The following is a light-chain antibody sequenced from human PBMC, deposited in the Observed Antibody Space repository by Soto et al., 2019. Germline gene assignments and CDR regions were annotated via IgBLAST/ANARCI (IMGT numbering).Light chain of an antibody. V-gene: IGKV3-11*01. CDR1: QSVSSY. CDR3: QQRSKWPPIT. J-gene: IGKJ5*01. CDR2: DAS. Sequence: EIVLTQSPATLSLSPGERATLSCRASQSVSSYLAWYQQKPGQAPRLLIDDASNRSTGIPARFSGSGSGTDFTLTISSLEPEDFAVYYCQQRSKWPPITFGQGTRLEIK.